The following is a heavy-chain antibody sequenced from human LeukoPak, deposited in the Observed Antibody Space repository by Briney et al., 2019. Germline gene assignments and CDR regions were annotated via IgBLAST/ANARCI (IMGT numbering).Heavy chain of an antibody. CDR2: ISDTGRLS. J-gene: IGHJ6*02. Sequence: GGSLRLSCAASGFTFSSSAMSWVRQAPGKGLEWVAAISDTGRLSYCADSVKGRFTISRDNSKNTLYLQMNSLRAEDTAVYYCARGYCSGGSCYAVIYYGMDVWGQGTTVTVSS. V-gene: IGHV3-23*01. CDR1: GFTFSSSA. D-gene: IGHD2-15*01. CDR3: ARGYCSGGSCYAVIYYGMDV.